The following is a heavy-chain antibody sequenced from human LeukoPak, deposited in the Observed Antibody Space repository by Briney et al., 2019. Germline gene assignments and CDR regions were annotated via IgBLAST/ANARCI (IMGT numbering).Heavy chain of an antibody. D-gene: IGHD2-15*01. CDR3: AQTKLGYCSSGSCYSRQYRLDY. V-gene: IGHV3-23*01. Sequence: GGSLRLSCAACGFTFSSYAMSWFRQAPGKGLEWVSAISGSGGSTIYTDSVKGRFTISRDNSKKTLFLQMNSLRAEGTDVYYCAQTKLGYCSSGSCYSRQYRLDYWGAGTLVTVSS. J-gene: IGHJ4*02. CDR1: GFTFSSYA. CDR2: ISGSGGST.